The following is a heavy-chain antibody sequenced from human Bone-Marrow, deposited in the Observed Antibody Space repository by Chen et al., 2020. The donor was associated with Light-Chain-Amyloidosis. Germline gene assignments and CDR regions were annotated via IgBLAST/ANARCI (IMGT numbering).Heavy chain of an antibody. CDR3: ARRRDGYNFDY. J-gene: IGHJ4*02. CDR2: IYPDDSDA. CDR1: GSTFPNSW. D-gene: IGHD5-12*01. Sequence: EVQLEQSGPEVKKPGESLKIPCKGSGSTFPNSWIGWVRQMPGKGLEWMGVIYPDDSDARYSPSFEGQVTISADKSITTAYLQWRSLKASDTAMYYCARRRDGYNFDYWGQGTLVTVSS. V-gene: IGHV5-51*01.